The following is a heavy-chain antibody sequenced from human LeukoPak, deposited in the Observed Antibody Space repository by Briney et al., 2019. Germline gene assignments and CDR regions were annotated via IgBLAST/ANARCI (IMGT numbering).Heavy chain of an antibody. D-gene: IGHD4-17*01. CDR3: ARDRNGDYIDY. J-gene: IGHJ4*02. CDR2: IYYSGST. Sequence: SETLSLTCTVSGGSISSYYWSWIRQPPGKGLEWIGYIYYSGSTNYNPSLKSRVTISVDTSKNQFSLKLSSVTAADTAVYHCARDRNGDYIDYWGQGTLVTVSS. CDR1: GGSISSYY. V-gene: IGHV4-59*01.